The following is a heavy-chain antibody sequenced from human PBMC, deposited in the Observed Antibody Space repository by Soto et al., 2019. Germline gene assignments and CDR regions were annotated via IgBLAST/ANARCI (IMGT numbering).Heavy chain of an antibody. D-gene: IGHD2-2*01. Sequence: PGESLKISCAASGFAFSSYATSWIRQAPGKGLEWVSSITGSGTNTYYADSVKGRFTISRDNSKNTLYLQVNSLRAEDTAVYYCAKHCGSSSCYRFDPWGQGTLVTVSS. V-gene: IGHV3-23*01. CDR1: GFAFSSYA. J-gene: IGHJ5*02. CDR3: AKHCGSSSCYRFDP. CDR2: ITGSGTNT.